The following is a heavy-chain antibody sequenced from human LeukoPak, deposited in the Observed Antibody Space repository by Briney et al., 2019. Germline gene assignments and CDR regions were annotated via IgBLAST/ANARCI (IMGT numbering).Heavy chain of an antibody. J-gene: IGHJ5*02. CDR3: ARRRSDWFDP. CDR2: IYYSEST. V-gene: IGHV4-59*11. D-gene: IGHD5-24*01. Sequence: SETLSLTCTVSGGSISSHYWSWIRQPPGKGLEWIGYIYYSESTNYNPSLKSRVTISVDTSKNQFSLKLSSVTAADTAVYYCARRRSDWFDPWGQGTLVTVSS. CDR1: GGSISSHY.